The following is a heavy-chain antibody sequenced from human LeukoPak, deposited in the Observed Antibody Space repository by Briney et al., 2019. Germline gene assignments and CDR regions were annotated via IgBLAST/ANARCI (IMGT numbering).Heavy chain of an antibody. Sequence: SETLSLTCTVSGGSISSYYWSWIRQPPGKGLEWIGYIYYSGSTNYNPSLKSRVTISVDTSKNQFSLKLNSLTAADTAVYYCARARGAEAIDSWGQGTLVTVSS. V-gene: IGHV4-59*12. CDR3: ARARGAEAIDS. CDR1: GGSISSYY. J-gene: IGHJ4*02. CDR2: IYYSGST. D-gene: IGHD6-25*01.